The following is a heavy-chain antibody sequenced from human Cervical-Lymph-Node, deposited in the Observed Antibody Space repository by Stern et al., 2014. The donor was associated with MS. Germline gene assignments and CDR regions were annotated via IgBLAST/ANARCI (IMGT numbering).Heavy chain of an antibody. J-gene: IGHJ4*02. Sequence: QITLKESGPTLVKPTQTLTLTCTFSGFSLSTSGVGVGWIRQPPGKALEWLGVIYWDDDKRYSPSLKSRLTFTKDTSKNQVVLTMTNLDPVDTATYYCAHFIRFVEWPYFDFWGQGALVIVSS. CDR3: AHFIRFVEWPYFDF. CDR1: GFSLSTSGVG. CDR2: IYWDDDK. V-gene: IGHV2-5*02. D-gene: IGHD3-3*01.